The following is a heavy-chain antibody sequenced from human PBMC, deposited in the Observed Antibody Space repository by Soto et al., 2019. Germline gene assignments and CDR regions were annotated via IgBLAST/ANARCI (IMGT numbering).Heavy chain of an antibody. Sequence: QVSLQESGPGLVKPSETLSLTCTVSGGSITSSCWTWIRQPPGQGLEWIGYICNSGSTKYNPSLTSRVTKAVDTPNDLASLNVASMSAANTAVYYCARVGSSAYYYATDVWGQGTTVT. CDR1: GGSITSSC. J-gene: IGHJ6*02. CDR3: ARVGSSAYYYATDV. D-gene: IGHD2-2*01. CDR2: ICNSGST. V-gene: IGHV4-59*01.